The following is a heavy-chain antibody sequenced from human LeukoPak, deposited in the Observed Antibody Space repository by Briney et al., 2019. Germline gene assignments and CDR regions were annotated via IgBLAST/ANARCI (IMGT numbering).Heavy chain of an antibody. Sequence: PSETLSLTCTVSGGSISSYYWSWIRQPPGKGLEWIGYIYYSGSTNYNPSLKSRVTMSVDTSKNQFSLKLSSVTAADTAVYYCASNRGMGAYFDSWGQGTLVTVST. J-gene: IGHJ4*02. D-gene: IGHD1-26*01. CDR1: GGSISSYY. V-gene: IGHV4-59*12. CDR2: IYYSGST. CDR3: ASNRGMGAYFDS.